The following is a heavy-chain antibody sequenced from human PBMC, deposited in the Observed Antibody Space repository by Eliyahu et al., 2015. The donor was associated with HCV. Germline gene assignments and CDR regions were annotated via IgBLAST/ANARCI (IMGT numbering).Heavy chain of an antibody. J-gene: IGHJ4*02. CDR1: GYTFTSNY. CDR3: ARDREGFDY. V-gene: IGHV1-46*01. CDR2: IYPRGGRT. Sequence: QVQLVQSGAEVKKPGASVKVSCKAAGYTFTSNYMHWVRQAPGQGLEWMGMIYPRGGRTXXAQKFQGRVTMTSDTSTSTVYMELSSLRSDDTAVYYXARDREGFDYWGQGTLVTVSS. D-gene: IGHD1-26*01.